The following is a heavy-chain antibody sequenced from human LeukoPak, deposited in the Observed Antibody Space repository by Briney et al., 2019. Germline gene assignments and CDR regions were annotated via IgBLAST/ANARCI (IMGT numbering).Heavy chain of an antibody. D-gene: IGHD2-21*02. J-gene: IGHJ4*02. CDR1: GFTFSDYY. CDR3: ARVPYRYCGGDCYLFDY. Sequence: PGGSLRLSCAASGFTFSDYYMSWIRQAPGKGLEWVSYISSSSSYTNYADSVKGRFTISRDNAKNLLYLQMNSLRAEDTAVYYCARVPYRYCGGDCYLFDYWGQGTLVTVSS. V-gene: IGHV3-11*06. CDR2: ISSSSSYT.